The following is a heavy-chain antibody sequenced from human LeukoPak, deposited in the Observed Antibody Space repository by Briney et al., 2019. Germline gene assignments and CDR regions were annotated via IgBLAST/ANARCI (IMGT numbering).Heavy chain of an antibody. J-gene: IGHJ6*02. CDR3: ARRPYSDTSGRLSDV. CDR2: IGSSGSPT. Sequence: QPGGSLRLSCAASGFAFSSYNMNWVRQAPGKGLEWISYIGSSGSPTHYADSVGGRFTISRDNAKNSLYLQTNSLRDEDTAVYLCARRPYSDTSGRLSDVWGQGTTVTVSS. V-gene: IGHV3-48*02. CDR1: GFAFSSYN. D-gene: IGHD3-22*01.